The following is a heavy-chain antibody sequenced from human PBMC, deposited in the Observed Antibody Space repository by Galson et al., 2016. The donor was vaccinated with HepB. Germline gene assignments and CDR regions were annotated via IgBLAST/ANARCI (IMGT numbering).Heavy chain of an antibody. CDR2: TYYRSKWSS. Sequence: CAISGDSVSNKNVAWNWIRQSPSRGLEWLGRTYYRSKWSSDYVVSMKGRITINADTSMNQFSLQLNSVTPEDTAVYYCASGTGAYVQWGQGTLVTVSS. D-gene: IGHD5-12*01. J-gene: IGHJ4*02. V-gene: IGHV6-1*01. CDR1: GDSVSNKNVA. CDR3: ASGTGAYVQ.